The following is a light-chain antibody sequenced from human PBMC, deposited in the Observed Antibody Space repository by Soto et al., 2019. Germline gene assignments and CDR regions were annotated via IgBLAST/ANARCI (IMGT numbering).Light chain of an antibody. CDR3: QQFNMSPWT. V-gene: IGKV1-5*01. Sequence: DIQMTQSPSTLYASVGDRVTITCRASESISSWLAWYQQKPGKAPKLLIYDASSLESRVPSRFSGSGSGTEFTLTISSLQPDDFATYFCQQFNMSPWTFGQGTKVEVK. CDR1: ESISSW. J-gene: IGKJ1*01. CDR2: DAS.